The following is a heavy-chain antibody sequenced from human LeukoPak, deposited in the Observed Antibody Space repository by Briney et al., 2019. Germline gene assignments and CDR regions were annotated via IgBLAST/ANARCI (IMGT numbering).Heavy chain of an antibody. D-gene: IGHD6-13*01. CDR3: AREGGSSWQYYYYGMDV. J-gene: IGHJ6*02. CDR1: GFTFSSYS. CDR2: ISSSSSYI. Sequence: GGSLRLSCAASGFTFSSYSMNWVRQAPGKGLEWVSSISSSSSYIYYADSVKGRFTISRDNAKNSLYLQMNSLRAEDTAVYYCAREGGSSWQYYYYGMDVWGQGTTVTVSS. V-gene: IGHV3-21*01.